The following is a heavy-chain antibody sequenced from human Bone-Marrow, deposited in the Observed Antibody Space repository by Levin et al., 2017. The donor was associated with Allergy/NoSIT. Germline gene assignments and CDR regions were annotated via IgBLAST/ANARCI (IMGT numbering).Heavy chain of an antibody. CDR1: GFSFSSFW. CDR2: IKPDGTTT. CDR3: VRDLYGRDDH. D-gene: IGHD2-2*02. V-gene: IGHV3-74*01. J-gene: IGHJ4*02. Sequence: LSLTCAASGFSFSSFWMHWVRQAPGKGLVWVSHIKPDGTTTSYADSVMGRFTISRDNAKNTLYLQMNSLSAEDTAIYYCVRDLYGRDDHWGQGTLVTVSS.